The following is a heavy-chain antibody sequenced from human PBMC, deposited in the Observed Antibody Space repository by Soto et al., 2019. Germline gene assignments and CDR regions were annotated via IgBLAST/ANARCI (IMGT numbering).Heavy chain of an antibody. V-gene: IGHV3-15*01. D-gene: IGHD6-13*01. CDR1: GFTFSNAW. CDR3: TSSSWYLDAFDI. CDR2: IKSKTDGGTT. J-gene: IGHJ3*02. Sequence: GGSLRLSCAASGFTFSNAWMSWVRQAPGKGLEWVGRIKSKTDGGTTDYAAPVKGRFTISRDDSKNTLYLQMNSLKTEDTAVYYCTSSSWYLDAFDIWGQGTMVTVSS.